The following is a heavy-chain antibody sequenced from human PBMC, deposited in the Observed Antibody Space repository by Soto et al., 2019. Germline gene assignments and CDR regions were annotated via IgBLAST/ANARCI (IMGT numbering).Heavy chain of an antibody. CDR2: IIPIFGTA. CDR3: ARRAQDIILVPTDIGSLDY. V-gene: IGHV1-69*12. D-gene: IGHD2-2*01. CDR1: GDTFYNYA. Sequence: QVQLVQSGAEVKKPGSSVKCSCKDSGDTFYNYAISWVRQAPGQGLEWMGGIIPIFGTANCAQKFQGRVTITADESTSTAYMEMSSLSSDDTAVYYCARRAQDIILVPTDIGSLDYWGQGTLVTVSS. J-gene: IGHJ4*02.